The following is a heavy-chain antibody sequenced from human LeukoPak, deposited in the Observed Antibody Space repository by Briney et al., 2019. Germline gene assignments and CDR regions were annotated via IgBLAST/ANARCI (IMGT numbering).Heavy chain of an antibody. CDR2: IYYSGST. D-gene: IGHD3-10*01. Sequence: SETLSLTCTVSGATISSYYWSCIRQPPGKGLEWIGYIYYSGSTNCNPSLKSRVTISVDTYKNQFSLKLSTVTAADTAVYYCASCYSSGLDSWCWGTLVTVSS. CDR1: GATISSYY. V-gene: IGHV4-59*01. J-gene: IGHJ5*01. CDR3: ASCYSSGLDS.